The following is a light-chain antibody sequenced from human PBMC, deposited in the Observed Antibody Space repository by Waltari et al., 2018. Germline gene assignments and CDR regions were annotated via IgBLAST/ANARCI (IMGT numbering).Light chain of an antibody. Sequence: DIVMTQSPLSLPVTPGEPASIPCRSSQSLLHSNGYNYLDWYLQKPGQSPQLLIYLGSNRASGVPDRFSGSGSGTDFTLKISRVEAEDVGVYYCMHGGHWPYTFGQGTELEIE. CDR3: MHGGHWPYT. CDR2: LGS. J-gene: IGKJ2*01. CDR1: QSLLHSNGYNY. V-gene: IGKV2-28*01.